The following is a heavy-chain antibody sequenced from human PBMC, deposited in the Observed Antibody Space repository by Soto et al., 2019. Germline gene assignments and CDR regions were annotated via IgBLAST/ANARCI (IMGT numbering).Heavy chain of an antibody. J-gene: IGHJ6*04. CDR1: GFAVSANY. CDR3: AMGPYYSVLDV. Sequence: EVQLVETGGGLIQPGGSLRLSCAASGFAVSANYLSWARQAPGKGLQWVSLIYSDGTTFYADSVKGRFTISRESSKNTGYLPMNSLRADDTALYYCAMGPYYSVLDVWGKGTTVTVSS. CDR2: IYSDGTT. V-gene: IGHV3-53*02.